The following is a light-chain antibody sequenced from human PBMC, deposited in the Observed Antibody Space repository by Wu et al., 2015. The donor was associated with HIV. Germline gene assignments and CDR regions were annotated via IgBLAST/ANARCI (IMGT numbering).Light chain of an antibody. CDR2: DAS. J-gene: IGKJ4*01. CDR1: QSVNSY. Sequence: EIVLTQSPATLSLSPGERATLSCRASQSVNSYLAWYQQKPGQAPSLLIYDASNRATGIPTRFSGSGSGTDFTLTISSLQPEDYAVYYCQQRSNWPLTFGGGTEVEIK. CDR3: QQRSNWPLT. V-gene: IGKV3-11*01.